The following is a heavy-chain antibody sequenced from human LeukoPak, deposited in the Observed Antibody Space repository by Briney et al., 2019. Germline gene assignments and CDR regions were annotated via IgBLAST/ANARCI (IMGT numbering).Heavy chain of an antibody. CDR2: IYHSGST. CDR3: ARGYSSSWYLNWFDP. Sequence: SETLSLTCTVSGYSICSGYYWGWIRQPPGKGLERIGSIYHSGSTYYNPSLKSRVTISVDTSKNQYSLKLSSVTAADTAVYDCARGYSSSWYLNWFDPWGQGTLVTVSS. D-gene: IGHD6-13*01. V-gene: IGHV4-38-2*02. CDR1: GYSICSGYY. J-gene: IGHJ5*02.